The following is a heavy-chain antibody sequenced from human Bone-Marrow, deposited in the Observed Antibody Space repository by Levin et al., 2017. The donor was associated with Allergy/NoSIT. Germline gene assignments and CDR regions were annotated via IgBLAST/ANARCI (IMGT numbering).Heavy chain of an antibody. CDR3: AAAPRYNWNYIPYYYYYYMDV. Sequence: SVKVSCKASGFTFTSSAVQWVRQARGQRLEWIGWIVVGSGNTNYAQKFQERVTITRDMSTSTAYMELSSLRSEDTAVYYCAAAPRYNWNYIPYYYYYYMDVWGKGTTVTVSS. V-gene: IGHV1-58*01. CDR2: IVVGSGNT. J-gene: IGHJ6*03. CDR1: GFTFTSSA. D-gene: IGHD1-7*01.